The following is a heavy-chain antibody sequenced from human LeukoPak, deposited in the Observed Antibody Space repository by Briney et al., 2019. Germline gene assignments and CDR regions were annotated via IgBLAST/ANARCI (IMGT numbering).Heavy chain of an antibody. CDR1: GFTFSSYA. D-gene: IGHD6-19*01. V-gene: IGHV3-23*01. Sequence: PGGSLRLSCAASGFTFSSYAMSWVRQAPGKGQEWVSAISGSGGSTYYADSVKGRFTISRDNSKNTLYLQMNSLRAEDTAVYYCAKDGSGWYFFDYWGQGTLVTVSS. CDR3: AKDGSGWYFFDY. CDR2: ISGSGGST. J-gene: IGHJ4*02.